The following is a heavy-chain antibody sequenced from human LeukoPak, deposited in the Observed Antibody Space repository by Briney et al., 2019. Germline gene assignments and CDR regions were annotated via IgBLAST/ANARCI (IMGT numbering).Heavy chain of an antibody. CDR1: GFTFSNAW. D-gene: IGHD3-10*01. CDR2: IKSKTDGGTT. J-gene: IGHJ6*02. Sequence: GGSLRLSCAASGFTFSNAWMSWVRQAPGKGLEWVGRIKSKTDGGTTDYAAPVKGRFTISRDDSKNTLYLQMNSLKTEDTAVYYCTTDRSLLWFGEPWDMDVWGQGTTVTVSS. V-gene: IGHV3-15*01. CDR3: TTDRSLLWFGEPWDMDV.